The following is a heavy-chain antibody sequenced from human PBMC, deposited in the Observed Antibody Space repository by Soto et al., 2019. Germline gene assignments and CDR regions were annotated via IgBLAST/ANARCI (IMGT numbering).Heavy chain of an antibody. V-gene: IGHV3-23*01. CDR2: VKTTGEK. J-gene: IGHJ4*02. CDR3: AKPYGPLAFDY. D-gene: IGHD3-10*01. CDR1: GFTSTMFA. Sequence: GGSLRLSCAASGFTSTMFAMSWVRQAPGKGLEWVSTVKTTGEKYYADSVKGRFTISRDNSKNTLYLQMNSLRVEDTAVYYCAKPYGPLAFDYWGQGTLVTVSS.